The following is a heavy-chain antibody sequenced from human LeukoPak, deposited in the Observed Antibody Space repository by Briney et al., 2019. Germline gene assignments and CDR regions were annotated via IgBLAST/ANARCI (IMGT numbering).Heavy chain of an antibody. CDR1: GYSISSGYY. J-gene: IGHJ4*02. D-gene: IGHD6-13*01. CDR3: ARWGAAGTDY. Sequence: PSETLSLTCAVSGYSISSGYYWGWIRQPPGKGLKWIGSIYHSGSTYYNPSLKSRVTISVDTSNNQFSLKLSSVTAADTAVYYCARWGAAGTDYWGQGTLVTVSS. CDR2: IYHSGST. V-gene: IGHV4-38-2*01.